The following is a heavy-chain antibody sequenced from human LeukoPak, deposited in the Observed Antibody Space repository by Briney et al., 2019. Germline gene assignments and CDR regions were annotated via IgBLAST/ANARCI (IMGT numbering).Heavy chain of an antibody. J-gene: IGHJ2*01. D-gene: IGHD3/OR15-3a*01. CDR2: IKSKTDGGTT. CDR1: GFTFSNAW. CDR3: TREGLDYWYFDL. Sequence: KTGGSLRLSCAASGFTFSNAWMSWVRQAPGKGLEWVGRIKSKTDGGTTDYAAPVKGRFTISRDDSQNTLYLQMNSLKTEDTAVYYCTREGLDYWYFDLWGRGTLVTVSS. V-gene: IGHV3-15*01.